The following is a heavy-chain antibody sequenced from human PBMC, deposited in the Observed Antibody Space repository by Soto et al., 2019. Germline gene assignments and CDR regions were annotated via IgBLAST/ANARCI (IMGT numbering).Heavy chain of an antibody. Sequence: VAVISYDGSNKYYADSVKGRFTISRDNSKNTLYLQMNSLRAEDTAVYYCARPQFGELLYDAFDIWGQGTMVTVSS. CDR3: ARPQFGELLYDAFDI. J-gene: IGHJ3*02. D-gene: IGHD3-10*01. CDR2: ISYDGSNK. V-gene: IGHV3-30-3*01.